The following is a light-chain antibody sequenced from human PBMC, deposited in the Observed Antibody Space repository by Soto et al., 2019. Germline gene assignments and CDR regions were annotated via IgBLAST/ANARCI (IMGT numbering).Light chain of an antibody. CDR2: DVS. CDR1: RSDVGGYMY. Sequence: QSALTQPASVSGSPGQSITISCTGTRSDVGGYMYVSWYQQHPGKAPKLMIYDVSNRPSGVSNRFSGSKFGNTASLTISGLQAEDEGDYYYSSFTTSSTLVFGGGTKVTVL. V-gene: IGLV2-14*03. J-gene: IGLJ3*02. CDR3: SSFTTSSTLV.